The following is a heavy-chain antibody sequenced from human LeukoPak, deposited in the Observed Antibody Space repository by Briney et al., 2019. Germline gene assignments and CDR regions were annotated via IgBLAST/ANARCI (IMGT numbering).Heavy chain of an antibody. D-gene: IGHD3-9*01. CDR3: GRVGNFDWLLSSGWFDP. J-gene: IGHJ5*02. V-gene: IGHV4-59*11. Sequence: SETLSLTCTVSGGSISSHYWSWIRQPPGKGLEWIGYIYYSGSTNYNPSLKSRVTISVDTSKNQFSLKLSSVTAADTAVYYCGRVGNFDWLLSSGWFDPWGQGTLVTVSS. CDR2: IYYSGST. CDR1: GGSISSHY.